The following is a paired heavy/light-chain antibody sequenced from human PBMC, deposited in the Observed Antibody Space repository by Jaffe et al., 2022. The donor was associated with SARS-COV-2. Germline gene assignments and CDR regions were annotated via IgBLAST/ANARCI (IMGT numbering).Heavy chain of an antibody. J-gene: IGHJ4*02. Sequence: QVQLQESGPGLVKPSETLSFTCTVSGGSVNSDSYYWSWIRQPPGKGLEWIGYIHYSGSTNYNPSLKSRVTISVDTSKNQFSLKLSSVTAADTAVYYCAGGVSSGWYVYWGQGTLVTVSS. CDR1: GGSVNSDSYY. CDR3: AGGVSSGWYVY. D-gene: IGHD6-19*01. V-gene: IGHV4-61*01. CDR2: IHYSGST.
Light chain of an antibody. CDR2: QDN. J-gene: IGLJ2*01. CDR3: QAWDSSTVV. V-gene: IGLV3-1*01. Sequence: SYELTQPPSVSVSPGQTASITCSGDKLGDKYACWYQQKPGQSPVLVIYQDNKRPSGIPERFSGSNSGNTATLTISGTQAMDEADYYCQAWDSSTVVFGGGTKLTVL. CDR1: KLGDKY.